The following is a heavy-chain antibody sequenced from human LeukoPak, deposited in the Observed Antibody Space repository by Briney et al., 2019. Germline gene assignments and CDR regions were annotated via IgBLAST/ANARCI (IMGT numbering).Heavy chain of an antibody. V-gene: IGHV1-2*02. J-gene: IGHJ6*02. CDR1: GYTFTGYY. CDR3: ARGMSYSSGWYEISTYYYYYRMDV. D-gene: IGHD6-13*01. Sequence: ASVKVSCKASGYTFTGYYMHWVRQAPGQGLEWMGWINPNSGGTNYAQKFQGRVTMTRDTSISTAYMELSRLRSDDTAVYYCARGMSYSSGWYEISTYYYYYRMDVWGQGTTVTVSS. CDR2: INPNSGGT.